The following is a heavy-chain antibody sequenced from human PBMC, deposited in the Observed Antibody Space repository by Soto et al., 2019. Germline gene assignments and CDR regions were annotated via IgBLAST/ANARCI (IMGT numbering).Heavy chain of an antibody. D-gene: IGHD3-22*01. CDR3: ATPQDYDGCLDS. J-gene: IGHJ4*02. CDR2: INVDNGNT. V-gene: IGHV1-18*01. Sequence: GASVKVSCKASGYTFTSYGISWVRQAPGQGLEWMGWINVDNGNTRYSQKFQGRLTLTRDTPGNTAYLELNSLISEDTAVYYCATPQDYDGCLDSWGQGTLVTVSS. CDR1: GYTFTSYG.